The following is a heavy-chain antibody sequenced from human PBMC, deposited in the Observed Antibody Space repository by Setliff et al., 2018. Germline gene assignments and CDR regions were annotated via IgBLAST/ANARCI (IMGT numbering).Heavy chain of an antibody. CDR1: GGSVSSGGYL. CDR2: NYDTANT. V-gene: IGHV4-61*08. J-gene: IGHJ4*02. D-gene: IGHD7-27*01. CDR3: ARDFWGSLDY. Sequence: PSETLSLTCTVSGGSVSSGGYLWSWIRQPPGKGLEWIGYNYDTANTNINPSLKSRLTISVDRTKNQFSLKLSSVTAADTAVYYCARDFWGSLDYWGQGTLVTVSS.